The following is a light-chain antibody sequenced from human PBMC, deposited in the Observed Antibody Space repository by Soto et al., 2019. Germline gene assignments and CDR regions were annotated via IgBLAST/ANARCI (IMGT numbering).Light chain of an antibody. J-gene: IGKJ1*01. Sequence: DIQMAQSPSTLSASVGDRVTITCWASQSISTWLAWYQHKPGRAPKLLIYMASTLESGVPSRFSGSGSGTEFTLTISSLQPDDFATYYCRHYNSYLETFGQGTRVEIK. V-gene: IGKV1-5*03. CDR3: RHYNSYLET. CDR1: QSISTW. CDR2: MAS.